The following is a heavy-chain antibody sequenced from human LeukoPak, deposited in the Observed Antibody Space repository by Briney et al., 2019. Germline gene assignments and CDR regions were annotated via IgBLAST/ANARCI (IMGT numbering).Heavy chain of an antibody. CDR3: ARGSMIVVVTDWYFDL. Sequence: LETLSLTCTVSGGSISSYYWSWIRQPPGKGLEWIGYIYYSGSTNYNPSLKSRVTISVDTSKNQFSLKLSSVTAADTAVYYCARGSMIVVVTDWYFDLWGRGTLVTVSS. V-gene: IGHV4-59*01. J-gene: IGHJ2*01. CDR2: IYYSGST. D-gene: IGHD3-22*01. CDR1: GGSISSYY.